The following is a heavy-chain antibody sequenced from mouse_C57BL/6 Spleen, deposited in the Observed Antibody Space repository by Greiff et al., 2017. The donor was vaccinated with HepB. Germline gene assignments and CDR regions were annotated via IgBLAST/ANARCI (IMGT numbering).Heavy chain of an antibody. J-gene: IGHJ2*01. D-gene: IGHD3-2*02. CDR3: ARRSSDYFDY. Sequence: EVMLVESGGGLVKPGGSLKLSCAASGFTFSDYGMQWVRQAPEKGLEWVAYISSGSSTIYYADTVKGRFTISRDNAKNTLFLQMTSLGSEDTAMYYCARRSSDYFDYWGQGTTLTVSS. CDR1: GFTFSDYG. CDR2: ISSGSSTI. V-gene: IGHV5-17*01.